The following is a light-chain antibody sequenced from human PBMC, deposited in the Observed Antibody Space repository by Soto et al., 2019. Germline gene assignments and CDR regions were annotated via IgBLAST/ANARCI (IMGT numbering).Light chain of an antibody. CDR3: QQYGTSPSWT. CDR1: QSVSSNT. J-gene: IGKJ1*01. CDR2: GAS. Sequence: ETVLTQSPGTLSLSPGERATLSCRASQSVSSNTIAWYRQKPGQAPRLLIYGASVRAFGIPDRFSGSGSGTDLTLTVSRLEPDDFAVYYCQQYGTSPSWTFGQGTKVEIK. V-gene: IGKV3-20*01.